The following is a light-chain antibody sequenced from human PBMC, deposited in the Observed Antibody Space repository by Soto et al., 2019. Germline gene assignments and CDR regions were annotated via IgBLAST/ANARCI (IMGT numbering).Light chain of an antibody. J-gene: IGKJ5*01. V-gene: IGKV1-39*01. CDR1: QSISSY. CDR2: AAS. Sequence: IQRTQSPSSMSASVGDRVTITCGASQSISSYLNWYQQKPGKAPKLLIYAASSLQSGVPSRFSVSGSGTDFTLTISRLKNEDFATYYCQQSYSTIITFGQGTRLEIK. CDR3: QQSYSTIIT.